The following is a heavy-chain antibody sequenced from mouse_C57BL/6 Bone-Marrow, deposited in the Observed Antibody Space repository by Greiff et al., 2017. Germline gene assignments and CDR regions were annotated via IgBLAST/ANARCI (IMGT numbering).Heavy chain of an antibody. J-gene: IGHJ4*01. CDR3: ARSLRDYAMDY. Sequence: VQLQQPGAELVKPGASVKLSCKASGYTFTSYWMHWVKQRTGQGLEWIGMIHPNSGSTNYNEKFKSKATLTVDKSSSTAYMQRSSLTSEDSAVYYCARSLRDYAMDYWGQGTSVTVSS. D-gene: IGHD3-3*01. CDR2: IHPNSGST. V-gene: IGHV1-64*01. CDR1: GYTFTSYW.